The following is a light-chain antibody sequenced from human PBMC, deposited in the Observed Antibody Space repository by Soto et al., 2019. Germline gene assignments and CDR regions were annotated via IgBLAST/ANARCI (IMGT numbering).Light chain of an antibody. CDR3: SSYTSSSPRV. V-gene: IGLV2-14*01. CDR1: SSDVGGYNY. J-gene: IGLJ2*01. Sequence: QSALTQPASVSGSPGQSITISCTGTSSDVGGYNYVSWYQQHPGKAPKLMICDVSNRPSGVSNRFSGSKSGNTASLTISGLQAEDEADYYCSSYTSSSPRVFGGGTKLTVL. CDR2: DVS.